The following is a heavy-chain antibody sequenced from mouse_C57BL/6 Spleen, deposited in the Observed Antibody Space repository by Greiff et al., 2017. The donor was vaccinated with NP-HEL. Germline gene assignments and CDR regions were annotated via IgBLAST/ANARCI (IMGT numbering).Heavy chain of an antibody. D-gene: IGHD1-1*01. V-gene: IGHV1-55*01. J-gene: IGHJ4*01. Sequence: QVQLQQPGAELVKPGASVKMSCKASGYTFTSYWITWVKQRPGQGLEWIGDIYPGSGSTNYNEKFKSKATLTVDTSSSTAYMQLSSLTSEDSAVYYCARCSYYYGSSYGYYAMDYWGQGTSVTVSS. CDR3: ARCSYYYGSSYGYYAMDY. CDR2: IYPGSGST. CDR1: GYTFTSYW.